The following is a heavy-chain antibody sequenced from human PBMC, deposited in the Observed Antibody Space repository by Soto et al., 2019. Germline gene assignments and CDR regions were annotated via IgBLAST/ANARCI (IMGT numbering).Heavy chain of an antibody. Sequence: PSQTLSLTCAISGDSVSSNSAAWNWIRQSPSRGLEWLGRTYYRSKWYNDYAVSVKSRITIDPDTSKNQFSLQLNSVTPEDTAVYYCAREGRIAVADNNWFDPWGQGTLVTASS. CDR3: AREGRIAVADNNWFDP. CDR2: TYYRSKWYN. D-gene: IGHD6-19*01. CDR1: GDSVSSNSAA. V-gene: IGHV6-1*01. J-gene: IGHJ5*02.